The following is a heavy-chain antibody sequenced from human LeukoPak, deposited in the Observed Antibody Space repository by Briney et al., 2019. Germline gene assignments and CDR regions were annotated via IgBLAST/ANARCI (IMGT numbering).Heavy chain of an antibody. V-gene: IGHV4-38-2*01. CDR3: ARAQSISSGYYYPEVIAFDI. D-gene: IGHD3-22*01. J-gene: IGHJ3*02. CDR2: IYHSGST. Sequence: SETLSLTCAVSGYSISSGYYWGWIRQPPGKGLEWIGSIYHSGSTYYNPSHKSRVTISVDTSKNQFSLKLSSVTAADTAVYYCARAQSISSGYYYPEVIAFDIWGQGTMVTVSS. CDR1: GYSISSGYY.